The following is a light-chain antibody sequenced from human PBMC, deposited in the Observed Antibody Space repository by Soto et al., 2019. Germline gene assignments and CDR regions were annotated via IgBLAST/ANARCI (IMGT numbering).Light chain of an antibody. CDR1: QSVSNY. Sequence: ESVLPPSQATLSLSPGERAPLSFRASQSVSNYLAWYQQKPGQAPRLLIYDASNRATDIPARFSGSGSGTDFTLTISSLEPEDFAVYYCQQRSNWPQFTCGHGTRREIK. V-gene: IGKV3-11*01. CDR3: QQRSNWPQFT. CDR2: DAS. J-gene: IGKJ5*01.